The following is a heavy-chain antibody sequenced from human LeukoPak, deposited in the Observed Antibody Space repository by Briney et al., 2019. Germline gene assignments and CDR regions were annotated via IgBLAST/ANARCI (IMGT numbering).Heavy chain of an antibody. CDR3: ARGHYGFDP. D-gene: IGHD3-16*01. Sequence: PLETLSLTCTVFGGSISGYYWSWLRQPPGNGLEWIAYIYFNGGDTDYNPSLNSRVAISVDTSNNQVSLKLRSVTAADTAVYYCARGHYGFDPWGQGTLVTVSS. CDR1: GGSISGYY. CDR2: IYFNGGDT. V-gene: IGHV4-59*08. J-gene: IGHJ5*02.